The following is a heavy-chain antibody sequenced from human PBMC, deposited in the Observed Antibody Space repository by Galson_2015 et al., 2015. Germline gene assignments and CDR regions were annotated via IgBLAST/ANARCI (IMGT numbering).Heavy chain of an antibody. CDR2: ITGDGDVT. D-gene: IGHD3-22*01. Sequence: SLRLSCAASGLTFISHAMNWVRQAPGKGLEWVAGITGDGDVTGYADSVRGRFTISRDNSKNTLYLQMNSLRAEDTAVFYCAKGDSSGGSTDYWGQGTLVTVSS. CDR1: GLTFISHA. V-gene: IGHV3-23*01. J-gene: IGHJ4*02. CDR3: AKGDSSGGSTDY.